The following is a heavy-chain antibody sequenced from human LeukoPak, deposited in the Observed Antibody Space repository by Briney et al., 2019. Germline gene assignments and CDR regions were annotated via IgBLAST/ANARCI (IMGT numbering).Heavy chain of an antibody. V-gene: IGHV4-39*07. CDR1: GGSISSSSYY. CDR2: IYYSGST. Sequence: SETLSLTCTVSGGSISSSSYYWGWIRQPPGKGLEWIGSIYYSGSTYYNPSLKSRVTISVDTSKNQFSLKLSSVTAADTAVYYCARIIAVAGDDYWGQGTLVTVSS. D-gene: IGHD6-19*01. J-gene: IGHJ4*02. CDR3: ARIIAVAGDDY.